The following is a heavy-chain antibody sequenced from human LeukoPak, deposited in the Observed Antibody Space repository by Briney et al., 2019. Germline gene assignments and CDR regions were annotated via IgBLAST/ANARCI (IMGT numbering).Heavy chain of an antibody. D-gene: IGHD6-25*01. V-gene: IGHV1-2*02. CDR1: GNTFAGHN. CDR2: INPDRGDT. J-gene: IGHJ4*02. Sequence: ASVKVSCKAPGNTFAGHNIHWMRQAPGQGLELMGWINPDRGDTDYARQFQGRVTMTSDTSIRAAYMELSSLVSEDSAVYFCAISIQAAAIPAFDYWGQGTLVTVSS. CDR3: AISIQAAAIPAFDY.